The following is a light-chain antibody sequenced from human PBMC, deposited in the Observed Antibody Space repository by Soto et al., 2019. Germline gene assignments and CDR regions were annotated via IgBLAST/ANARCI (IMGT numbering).Light chain of an antibody. Sequence: EIGVTLSLSTLYMSPAERATVSCRASQSVSSYLAWYLQKPGQAPRLLIYGVFTRAAGIPDRFSGSGSGTDFTLTINRLEPEDFAVYYCQHYGSSQWTFGQGTKVDIK. V-gene: IGKV3-20*01. CDR2: GVF. CDR1: QSVSSY. J-gene: IGKJ1*01. CDR3: QHYGSSQWT.